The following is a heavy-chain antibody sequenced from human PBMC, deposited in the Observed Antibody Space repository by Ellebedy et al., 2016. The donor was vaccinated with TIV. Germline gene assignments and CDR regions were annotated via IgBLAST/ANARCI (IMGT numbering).Heavy chain of an antibody. CDR2: IWYDGSNK. V-gene: IGHV3-33*01. CDR3: ARDLGYGSGSYDNYYYGMDV. Sequence: GESLKISCAASGFTFSSYGMHWVSQAPGKGLEWVAVIWYDGSNKYYADSVKGRFTISRDNSKNTLDLQMNSLRAEDTAVYYCARDLGYGSGSYDNYYYGMDVWGQGTTVTVSS. D-gene: IGHD3-10*01. CDR1: GFTFSSYG. J-gene: IGHJ6*02.